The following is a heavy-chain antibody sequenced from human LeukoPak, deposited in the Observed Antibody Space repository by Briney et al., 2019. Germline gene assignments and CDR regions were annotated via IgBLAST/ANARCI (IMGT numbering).Heavy chain of an antibody. CDR2: ISGSGGST. V-gene: IGHV3-23*01. J-gene: IGHJ5*02. CDR3: AKAYRGRITIFGVAPNWFDP. D-gene: IGHD3-3*01. CDR1: GFTFSSYA. Sequence: PGRSLRLSCAASGFTFSSYAMSWVRQAPGKGLEWVSAISGSGGSTYYADSVKGRFTISRDNSKNTLYLQMNSLRAEDTAVYYCAKAYRGRITIFGVAPNWFDPWGQGTLVTVSS.